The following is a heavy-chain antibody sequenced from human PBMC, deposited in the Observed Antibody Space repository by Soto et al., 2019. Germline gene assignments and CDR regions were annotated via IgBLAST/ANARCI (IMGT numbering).Heavy chain of an antibody. D-gene: IGHD3-16*02. Sequence: GASVKVSCKASGYTFTGYYMHWVRQAPGQGLEWMGWINPNSGGTNYAQKFQGWVTMTRDTSISTAYMELSRLRSDDTAVYYCARDMLRWYDYVWGSYRSVAFDIWGQGTMVTVS. J-gene: IGHJ3*02. CDR2: INPNSGGT. V-gene: IGHV1-2*04. CDR1: GYTFTGYY. CDR3: ARDMLRWYDYVWGSYRSVAFDI.